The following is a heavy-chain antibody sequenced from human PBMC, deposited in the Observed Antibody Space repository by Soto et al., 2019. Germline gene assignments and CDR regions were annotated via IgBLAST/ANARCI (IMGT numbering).Heavy chain of an antibody. CDR1: GFMFSHDW. CDR3: ARERTSKGGLDV. Sequence: GGSLRLSCAASGFMFSHDWMNWVRQGPGKGLEWIARIISGGSRVTYADSVEGRFTITRDNAKDMLFLEMHSLTVEDTAVYYCARERTSKGGLDVWGQGTTVTVSS. J-gene: IGHJ6*02. CDR2: IISGGSRV. V-gene: IGHV3-74*01.